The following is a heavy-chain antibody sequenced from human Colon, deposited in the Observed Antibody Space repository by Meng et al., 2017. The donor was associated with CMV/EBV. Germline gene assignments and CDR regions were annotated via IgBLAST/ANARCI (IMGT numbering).Heavy chain of an antibody. CDR2: ISGSGSAI. Sequence: GESLKISCAASGFTFSDYYMNWIRQAPGKGLEWVSYISGSGSAIHYADSLKGRFTISRDNAKNSLFLQMNSLRAEDTAVYYCAREGIAARRGFDYWGQGTLVTVSS. D-gene: IGHD6-6*01. CDR3: AREGIAARRGFDY. J-gene: IGHJ4*02. V-gene: IGHV3-11*01. CDR1: GFTFSDYY.